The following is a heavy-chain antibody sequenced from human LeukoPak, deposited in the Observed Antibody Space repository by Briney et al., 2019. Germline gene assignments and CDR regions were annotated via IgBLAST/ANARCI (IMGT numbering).Heavy chain of an antibody. J-gene: IGHJ4*02. CDR3: AKGELLLWFGELPFDY. CDR2: ISGSGGST. D-gene: IGHD3-10*01. CDR1: GFTFSSYA. Sequence: GGSLRLSCAASGFTFSSYAMSWVRQAPGKGLEWVSAISGSGGSTYYADSVKGRFTISRDNSKNTLYLQMNSLRAEDTAVYYCAKGELLLWFGELPFDYWGQGTLVTSPQ. V-gene: IGHV3-23*01.